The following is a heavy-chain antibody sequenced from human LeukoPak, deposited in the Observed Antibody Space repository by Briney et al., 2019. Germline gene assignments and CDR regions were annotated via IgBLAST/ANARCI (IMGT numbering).Heavy chain of an antibody. CDR3: AREPEITMIVVAPEDAFDI. D-gene: IGHD3-22*01. CDR2: ISSSSSYI. V-gene: IGHV3-21*01. J-gene: IGHJ3*02. CDR1: GFTFSSYS. Sequence: AGGSLRLSCAASGFTFSSYSMNWVRQAPGKGLEWVSSISSSSSYIYYADSVKGRFTISRDNAKNSLYLQMNSLRAEDTAVYYCAREPEITMIVVAPEDAFDIWGQGTMVTVSS.